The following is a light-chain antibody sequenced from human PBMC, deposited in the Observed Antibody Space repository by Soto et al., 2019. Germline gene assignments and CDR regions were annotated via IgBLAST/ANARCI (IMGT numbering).Light chain of an antibody. J-gene: IGLJ2*01. CDR3: CSHAGSSTFVV. CDR1: SSDVGSYNL. V-gene: IGLV2-23*02. CDR2: EDT. Sequence: QSALTQPASVSGSPGQSITISCTGTSSDVGSYNLVSWYQQHPGKAPKLMIYEDTKRPSGVSNRFSGSKSGNTASLTISGLQAEDEADYYCCSHAGSSTFVVFGGGTKLTVL.